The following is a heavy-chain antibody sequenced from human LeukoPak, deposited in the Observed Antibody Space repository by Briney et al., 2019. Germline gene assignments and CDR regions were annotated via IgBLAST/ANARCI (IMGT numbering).Heavy chain of an antibody. CDR1: GGSISSYY. D-gene: IGHD3-10*01. CDR2: IYYSGST. CDR3: ARARYYYGSGSYPDYYYYMDV. Sequence: ASETLSLTCTVSGGSISSYYWSWIRQPPGKGLEWIGYIYYSGSTNYNPSLKSRVTISVDTSKNQFSLKLSSVTAADTAVYYCARARYYYGSGSYPDYYYYMDVWGKGTTVTISS. J-gene: IGHJ6*03. V-gene: IGHV4-59*01.